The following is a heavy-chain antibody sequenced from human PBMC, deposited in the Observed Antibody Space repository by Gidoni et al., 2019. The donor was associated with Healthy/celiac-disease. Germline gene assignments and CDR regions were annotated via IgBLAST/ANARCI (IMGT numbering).Heavy chain of an antibody. CDR2: ISWNSGSI. CDR1: GFTFDDYA. Sequence: EVQLVESGGGLVQPGRSLRLSCAASGFTFDDYAMHWVRQAPGKGLEWVSGISWNSGSIGYADSVKGRFTISRDNAKNSLYLQMNSLRAEDTALYYCAKDIGQYCSGGSCYEYYYGMDVWGQGTTVTVSS. J-gene: IGHJ6*02. CDR3: AKDIGQYCSGGSCYEYYYGMDV. D-gene: IGHD2-15*01. V-gene: IGHV3-9*01.